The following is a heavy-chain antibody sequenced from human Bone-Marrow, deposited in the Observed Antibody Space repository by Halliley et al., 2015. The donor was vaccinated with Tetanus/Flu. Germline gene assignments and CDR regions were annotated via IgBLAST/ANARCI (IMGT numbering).Heavy chain of an antibody. CDR2: IIPILGPT. J-gene: IGHJ4*02. V-gene: IGHV1-69*08. CDR3: AKGGSVAARANFDY. Sequence: GRIIPILGPTNYAQKFQGRVTITADKSTTTAYMDLSGLTSDDTAVYYCAKGGSVAARANFDYWGQGTLVTVSS. D-gene: IGHD6-6*01.